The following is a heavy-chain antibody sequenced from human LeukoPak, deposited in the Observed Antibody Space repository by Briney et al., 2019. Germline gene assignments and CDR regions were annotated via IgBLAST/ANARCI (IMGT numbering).Heavy chain of an antibody. J-gene: IGHJ4*02. D-gene: IGHD6-19*01. CDR1: GYTFTSYD. V-gene: IGHV1-8*01. CDR3: ARGKYSSGWFDY. CDR2: MNPNSGNT. Sequence: GASVKVPCKASGYTFTSYDINRVRQATGQGLEWMGWMNPNSGNTGYAQKFQGRVTMTRNTSINTAYMELSSLRSEDTAVYYCARGKYSSGWFDYWGQGTLVTVSS.